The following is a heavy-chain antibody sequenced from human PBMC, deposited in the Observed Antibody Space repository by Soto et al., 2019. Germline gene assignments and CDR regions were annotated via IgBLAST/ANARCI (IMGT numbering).Heavy chain of an antibody. Sequence: SETLSLTCAVYGGSFSGYYWSWIRQPPGKGLEWIGENNHSGSTNYNPSLKSRVTISVDTSKNQFSLKLSSVTAADTAVYYCARVPLITIFGVVIRQQFDYWGRGTLVTVSS. CDR3: ARVPLITIFGVVIRQQFDY. V-gene: IGHV4-34*01. CDR1: GGSFSGYY. CDR2: NNHSGST. D-gene: IGHD3-3*01. J-gene: IGHJ4*02.